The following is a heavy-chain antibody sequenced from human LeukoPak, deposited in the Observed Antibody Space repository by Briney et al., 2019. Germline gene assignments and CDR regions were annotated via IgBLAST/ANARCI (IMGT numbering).Heavy chain of an antibody. V-gene: IGHV4-34*01. CDR3: ASRKRITMIVVARGGFDP. CDR1: GGSFSGYY. J-gene: IGHJ5*02. CDR2: INHSGST. D-gene: IGHD3-22*01. Sequence: SETLSLTCAVYGGSFSGYYGSWIRQPPGKGLEWIGEINHSGSTNYNPSLKSRVTISVDTSKNQFSLKLSSVTAADTAVYYCASRKRITMIVVARGGFDPWGQGTLVTVSS.